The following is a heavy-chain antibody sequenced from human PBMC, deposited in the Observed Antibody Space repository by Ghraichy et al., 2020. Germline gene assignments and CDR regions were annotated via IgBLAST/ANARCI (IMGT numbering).Heavy chain of an antibody. CDR1: GGTLSNYY. V-gene: IGHV4-4*07. J-gene: IGHJ1*01. CDR2: IYSSGST. CDR3: ARGRGEIYQFFQF. Sequence: SETLSLTCGVSGGTLSNYYWSWIRQPAGKGLEWIGRIYSSGSTDYDPSLKSRVTMSVDTSKNQFSLRLRSVTAADTAVYYCARGRGEIYQFFQFWGQGTLVTVSS. D-gene: IGHD4-17*01.